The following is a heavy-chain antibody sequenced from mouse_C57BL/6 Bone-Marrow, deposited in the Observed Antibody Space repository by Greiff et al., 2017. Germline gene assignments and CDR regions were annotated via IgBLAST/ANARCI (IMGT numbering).Heavy chain of an antibody. Sequence: VQLQQSGPELVKPGASVKISCKASGYSFTDYNMNWVKQSNGQSLEWIGVINPTYGTTSYNQTFKGKVTLTVDQSSSTAYMQLNSLTSEDAAVYDCARGGHYDGSSYEAYWGQGTLVTVSA. CDR3: ARGGHYDGSSYEAY. CDR2: INPTYGTT. V-gene: IGHV1-39*01. J-gene: IGHJ3*01. D-gene: IGHD1-1*01. CDR1: GYSFTDYN.